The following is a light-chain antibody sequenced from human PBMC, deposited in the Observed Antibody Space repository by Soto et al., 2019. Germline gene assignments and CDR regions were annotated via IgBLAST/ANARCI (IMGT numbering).Light chain of an antibody. CDR1: QSISDW. Sequence: DIHMTQSPSTLSASVGDRVTITCRASQSISDWLAWYQQKPGKAPKLLIFDASSLKSGVPSRFSGSRSGTEFTLTISSLQPDDFATYYCQQYNSYSWTFGQGTKVDIK. CDR2: DAS. V-gene: IGKV1-5*01. CDR3: QQYNSYSWT. J-gene: IGKJ1*01.